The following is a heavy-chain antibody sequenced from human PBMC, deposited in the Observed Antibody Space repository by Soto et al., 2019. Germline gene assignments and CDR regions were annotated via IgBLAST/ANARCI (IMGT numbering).Heavy chain of an antibody. Sequence: SETLSLTCTVSGGSISSSSYYWGWIRQPPGKGLEWIGSIYYSGSTYYNPSLKSRVTISVDTSKNQFSLKLSSVTAADTAVYYCARRNDFWRDYGMDVWGQGTTVTVS. CDR2: IYYSGST. CDR1: GGSISSSSYY. J-gene: IGHJ6*02. V-gene: IGHV4-39*01. D-gene: IGHD3-3*01. CDR3: ARRNDFWRDYGMDV.